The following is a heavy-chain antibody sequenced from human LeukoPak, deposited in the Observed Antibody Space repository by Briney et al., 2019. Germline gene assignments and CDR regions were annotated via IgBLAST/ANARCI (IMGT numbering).Heavy chain of an antibody. CDR1: GFTFSSYG. Sequence: GGSLRLSCAASGFTFSSYGMHWVRQAPGKGLEWVAVIWYDGSNKYYADSVKGRFTISRGNSKNTLYLQMNSLRAEDTAVYYCASGYSYGPFDYWGQGTLVTVSS. CDR3: ASGYSYGPFDY. V-gene: IGHV3-33*01. D-gene: IGHD5-18*01. CDR2: IWYDGSNK. J-gene: IGHJ4*02.